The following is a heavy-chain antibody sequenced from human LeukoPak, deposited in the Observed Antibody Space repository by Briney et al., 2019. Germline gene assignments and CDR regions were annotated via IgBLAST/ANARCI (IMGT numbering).Heavy chain of an antibody. J-gene: IGHJ2*01. D-gene: IGHD6-13*01. CDR1: GGSISSYY. Sequence: SETLSLTCTVSGGSISSYYWSWIRQPPGKGLEWIGYIYYSGSTNYNPSLKSRVTISVDTSKNQFSLRLSSVTAADTAVYYCARVYYSSSYDYWYFDLWGRGTLVTVSS. CDR2: IYYSGST. CDR3: ARVYYSSSYDYWYFDL. V-gene: IGHV4-59*01.